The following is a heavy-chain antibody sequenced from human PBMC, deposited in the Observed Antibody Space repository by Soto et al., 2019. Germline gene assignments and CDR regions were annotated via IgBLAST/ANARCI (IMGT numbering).Heavy chain of an antibody. D-gene: IGHD1-26*01. Sequence: GGSLRLSCAASGFTVSSNYMSWVRQAPGKGLEWVSVIYSGGSTYYADSVKGRFTISRDNSKNTLYLQINSLRAEDTAVYSCASGGGGGASNYYYGMDVWGQGTTVTVSS. J-gene: IGHJ6*02. CDR1: GFTVSSNY. CDR3: ASGGGGGASNYYYGMDV. V-gene: IGHV3-66*01. CDR2: IYSGGST.